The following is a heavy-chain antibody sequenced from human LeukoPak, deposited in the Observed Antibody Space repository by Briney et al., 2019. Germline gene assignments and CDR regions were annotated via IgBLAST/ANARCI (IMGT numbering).Heavy chain of an antibody. D-gene: IGHD3-10*01. V-gene: IGHV4-39*01. CDR3: ARVTFGSGSYFSYYYMDV. J-gene: IGHJ6*03. CDR1: GGSISSSSYY. CDR2: IYYSGST. Sequence: SETLSLTCTVSGGSISSSSYYWGWIRQPPGKGPEWIGSIYYSGSTYYNPSLKSRVTISVDTSKDQFSLKLSSVTAADTAVYYCARVTFGSGSYFSYYYMDVWGKGTTVTVSS.